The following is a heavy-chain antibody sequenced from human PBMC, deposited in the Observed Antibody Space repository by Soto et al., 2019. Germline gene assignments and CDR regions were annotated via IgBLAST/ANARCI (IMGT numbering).Heavy chain of an antibody. CDR2: VFHTGNT. CDR3: AKKAWVRFDY. D-gene: IGHD2-21*01. CDR1: GDSMTRSVW. V-gene: IGHV4-4*02. Sequence: SETLSLTCTVSGDSMTRSVWWTWVRQPPGKGLEWIGEVFHTGNTNYNPSLKSRVTMSVDKSTNEFSLKVTSVTAADTAIYYCAKKAWVRFDYWGQGALVTVSS. J-gene: IGHJ4*02.